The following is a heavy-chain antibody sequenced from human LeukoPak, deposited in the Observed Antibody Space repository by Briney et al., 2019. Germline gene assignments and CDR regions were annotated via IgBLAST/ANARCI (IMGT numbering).Heavy chain of an antibody. CDR2: IYYSGST. V-gene: IGHV4-59*01. J-gene: IGHJ2*01. CDR1: GGSNSSYY. Sequence: SETLSLTCTVSGGSNSSYYWSWIRQPPGKGLEWVGNIYYSGSTNYNPSLKSRVTISVDTSKNQFSLKLTSVTAADTAVYYCARRAAGGGWYFDLWGRGTLVTVSS. D-gene: IGHD6-13*01. CDR3: ARRAAGGGWYFDL.